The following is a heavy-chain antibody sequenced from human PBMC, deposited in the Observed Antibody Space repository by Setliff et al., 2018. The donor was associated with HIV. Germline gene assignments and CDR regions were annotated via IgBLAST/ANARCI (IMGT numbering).Heavy chain of an antibody. D-gene: IGHD2-15*01. CDR1: GFTFSSYA. V-gene: IGHV3-23*01. CDR3: ARLLDYYYMDV. CDR2: ISGSGGGT. J-gene: IGHJ6*03. Sequence: GGSLRLSCAASGFTFSSYAMSWVRQAPEKGLEWVSAISGSGGGTYYADSVKGRFTISRDNAKNSLYLQVNSLRAEDTAVYYCARLLDYYYMDVWGKGTTVTVSS.